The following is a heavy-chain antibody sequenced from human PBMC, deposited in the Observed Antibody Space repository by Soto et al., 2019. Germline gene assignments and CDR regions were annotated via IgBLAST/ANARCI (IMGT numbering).Heavy chain of an antibody. CDR3: ASRGYSYGFSLGMDV. CDR2: IYYSGST. D-gene: IGHD5-18*01. V-gene: IGHV4-31*03. CDR1: GGSISSGGYY. Sequence: QVQLQESGPGLVKPSQTLSLTCTVSGGSISSGGYYWSWIRQHPGKGLEWIGYIYYSGSTYYNPSLKSRVTIAVDTSKNQFSLKLSSVTAADTAVYYCASRGYSYGFSLGMDVWGQGTTVTVSS. J-gene: IGHJ6*02.